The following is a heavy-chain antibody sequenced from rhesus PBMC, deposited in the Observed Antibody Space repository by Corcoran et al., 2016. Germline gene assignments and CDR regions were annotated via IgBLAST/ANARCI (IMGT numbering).Heavy chain of an antibody. D-gene: IGHD2-15*01. CDR2: ISGSSGIT. CDR3: ARAFTAPSFDY. Sequence: QVQLQQWGEGLVKPSETLSLTCAVYGGSISGYYWGWIRQPPGKGLGWFGYISGSSGITDYNPYLKSRVTISTDTSKNQFSLKLSSVTAADTAVYYCARAFTAPSFDYWGQGVLVTVSS. CDR1: GGSISGYY. V-gene: IGHV4-165*01. J-gene: IGHJ4*01.